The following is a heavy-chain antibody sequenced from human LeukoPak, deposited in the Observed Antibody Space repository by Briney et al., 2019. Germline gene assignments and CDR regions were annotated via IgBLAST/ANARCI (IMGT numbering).Heavy chain of an antibody. J-gene: IGHJ6*02. D-gene: IGHD3-10*01. Sequence: SETLSLTCTVSGGSISSSSYYWGWIRQPPGKGLEWIGSIYYSGSTYYNPSLKSRVTISVDTSKNQFSLKLSSVTAADTAVYYCARDPTRNLYYGSGSYRSYGMDVWGQGTTVTVSS. CDR1: GGSISSSSYY. CDR2: IYYSGST. CDR3: ARDPTRNLYYGSGSYRSYGMDV. V-gene: IGHV4-39*07.